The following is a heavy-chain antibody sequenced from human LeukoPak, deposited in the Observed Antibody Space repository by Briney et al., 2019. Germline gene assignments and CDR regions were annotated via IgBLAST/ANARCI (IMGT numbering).Heavy chain of an antibody. V-gene: IGHV1-8*01. CDR3: ARAPGYDFWSGSRLGDV. J-gene: IGHJ6*02. D-gene: IGHD3-3*01. CDR2: MNPNSGNT. CDR1: GYTFTSYD. Sequence: ATVKVSCKASGYTFTSYDINWVRQATGQGLEWMGWMNPNSGNTGYAQKFQGRDTMTRNTSISTAYMELSSLRSEDTAVYYCARAPGYDFWSGSRLGDVWGQGTTVTVSS.